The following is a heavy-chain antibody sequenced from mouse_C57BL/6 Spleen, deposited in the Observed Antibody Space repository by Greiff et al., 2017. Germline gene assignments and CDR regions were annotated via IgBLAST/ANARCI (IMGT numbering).Heavy chain of an antibody. V-gene: IGHV1-5*01. D-gene: IGHD4-1*01. Sequence: VQLQQSGTVLARPGASVKMSCKTSGYTFTSYWMHWVKQRPGQGLEWIGAIYPGNSDTSYNQKFKGKAKLTAVTSASTAYMELSSLTNEDSAVYYSTREGKLGAWFAYWAQGTLVTVSA. CDR1: GYTFTSYW. CDR3: TREGKLGAWFAY. J-gene: IGHJ3*01. CDR2: IYPGNSDT.